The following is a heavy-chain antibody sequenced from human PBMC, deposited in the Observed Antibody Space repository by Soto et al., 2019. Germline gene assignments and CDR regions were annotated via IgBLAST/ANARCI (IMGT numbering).Heavy chain of an antibody. J-gene: IGHJ3*02. Sequence: GASVTVSCKASGYTFTGYYMHWVRQAPGQGLEWMGWINPNSGGTNYAQKFQGRDTMNRDTSISTAYMELSRLRSDDTAVYYCARDSSSWHDVFDIWGQGTMVTVSS. CDR2: INPNSGGT. V-gene: IGHV1-2*02. CDR1: GYTFTGYY. CDR3: ARDSSSWHDVFDI. D-gene: IGHD6-13*01.